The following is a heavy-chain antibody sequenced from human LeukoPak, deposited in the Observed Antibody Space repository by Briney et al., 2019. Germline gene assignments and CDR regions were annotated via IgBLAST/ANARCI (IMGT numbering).Heavy chain of an antibody. J-gene: IGHJ4*02. D-gene: IGHD2-8*01. CDR2: INHSGST. Sequence: PSETLSLTCTVSGGSISSSGYYWGWIRQPPGKGLEWIGEINHSGSTNYNPSLKSRVTISVDTSKNQFSLKLSSVTAADTAVYYCARGFAMDVTGYYFDYWGQGTLVTVSS. CDR1: GGSISSSGYY. CDR3: ARGFAMDVTGYYFDY. V-gene: IGHV4-39*07.